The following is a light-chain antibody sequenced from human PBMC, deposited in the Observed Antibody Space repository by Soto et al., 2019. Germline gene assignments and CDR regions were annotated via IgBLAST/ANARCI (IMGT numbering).Light chain of an antibody. CDR2: AAS. CDR1: QGISNY. V-gene: IGKV3-15*01. Sequence: MTQSPSSLSASVGDRVTITCRASQGISNYSAWYQQKPGQAPRLLIYAASVRASGIPARFSGTGFGREFTLSISSLQSEDSAVYYCQQYNSWTLISFGQGTRLEIK. CDR3: QQYNSWTLIS. J-gene: IGKJ5*01.